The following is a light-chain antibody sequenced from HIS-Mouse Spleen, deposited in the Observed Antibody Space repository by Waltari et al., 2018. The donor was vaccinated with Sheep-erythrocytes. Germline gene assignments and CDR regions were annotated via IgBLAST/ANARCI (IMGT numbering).Light chain of an antibody. CDR2: DAS. CDR1: QGSRSA. V-gene: IGKV1D-13*01. CDR3: QQFKNYPRT. J-gene: IGKJ1*01. Sequence: GDRVTITCRASQGSRSALAWYQQKPAKAPKLLISDASSLESGVPSRFRGSGSGTDFTLTISCLQPEDFATYYCQQFKNYPRTFGQGTKVEIK.